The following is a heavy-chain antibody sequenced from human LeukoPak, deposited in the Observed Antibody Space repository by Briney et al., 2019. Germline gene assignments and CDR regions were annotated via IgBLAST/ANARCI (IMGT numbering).Heavy chain of an antibody. CDR3: ARPQNPGYNQVFDY. V-gene: IGHV4-59*01. J-gene: IGHJ4*02. CDR1: GGSINNYY. Sequence: PSETLSLTCTVSGGSINNYYWSWIRQPPGKGLEWIGYIYYSGSTNYNPSLKSRVTISVDTSKNQFSLRLSSVTAADTAVYYCARPQNPGYNQVFDYWGQGALVTVSS. D-gene: IGHD5-24*01. CDR2: IYYSGST.